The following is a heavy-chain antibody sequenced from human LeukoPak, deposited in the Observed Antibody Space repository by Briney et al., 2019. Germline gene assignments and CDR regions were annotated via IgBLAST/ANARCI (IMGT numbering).Heavy chain of an antibody. CDR1: GFTFNTYA. CDR2: ISNFGSYI. J-gene: IGHJ4*02. Sequence: GGSLRLSCAGSGFTFNTYAMSWVRQAPGKGLEWVSSISNFGSYIYYADSVKGRFTISRDNAKNSLYLQMNSLRAEDTAAYYCARSRMVNGFDYWGQGTLVTVSS. CDR3: ARSRMVNGFDY. V-gene: IGHV3-21*01. D-gene: IGHD2-8*01.